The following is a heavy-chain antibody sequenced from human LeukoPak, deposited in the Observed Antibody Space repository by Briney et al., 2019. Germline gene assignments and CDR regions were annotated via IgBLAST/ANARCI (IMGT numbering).Heavy chain of an antibody. CDR1: GFTFRNYV. CDR2: MSYDGSNK. Sequence: GGSLRLSCAASGFTFRNYVMHWVRQAPGKGLEWVAAMSYDGSNKYYADSVKGRLTISRDNSNNTLYLQMNSLRAEDTAVYYCARDHPEFDYWGQGTLVTVSS. V-gene: IGHV3-30-3*01. J-gene: IGHJ4*02. CDR3: ARDHPEFDY.